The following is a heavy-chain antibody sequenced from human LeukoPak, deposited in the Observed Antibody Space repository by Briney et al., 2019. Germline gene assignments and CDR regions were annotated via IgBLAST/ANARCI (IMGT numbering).Heavy chain of an antibody. Sequence: PGGSLRLSCAASGFTFGRFGMHWVRQAPGKGLEWVAFIRYDGNNKYYVDSVKGRFTISRDNSKNTVYLQMNSLRVEDTALYYCAKSQYELRWGDYIDYWGQGTLVTVSS. D-gene: IGHD4-23*01. V-gene: IGHV3-30*02. CDR3: AKSQYELRWGDYIDY. CDR2: IRYDGNNK. CDR1: GFTFGRFG. J-gene: IGHJ4*02.